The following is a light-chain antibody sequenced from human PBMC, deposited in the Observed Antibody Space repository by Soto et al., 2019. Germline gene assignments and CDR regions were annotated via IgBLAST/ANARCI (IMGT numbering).Light chain of an antibody. CDR3: QQYNSYPWT. CDR2: KAS. V-gene: IGKV1-5*03. Sequence: DIQMTQSPSTLSASVGDRVTITCRASQSISSWLAWYQQKPGKAPKLLIYKASSLASGLPSRLSGSGSGTESNLTISSLQPDDFAAYYCQQYNSYPWTFGQGTKVEIK. J-gene: IGKJ1*01. CDR1: QSISSW.